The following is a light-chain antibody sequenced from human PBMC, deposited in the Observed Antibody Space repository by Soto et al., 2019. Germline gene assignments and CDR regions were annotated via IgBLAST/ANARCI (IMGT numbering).Light chain of an antibody. V-gene: IGKV3-15*01. Sequence: EIVMTQSPATLSVSPGETATLSCRASQSVSYNLAWYQQKPGQGPSLLIYGAFTMANGIPARFSGSGSGTDFTLTISSLQSEDFAVYYCQQYKNWPPLTFGGGTEVEIK. CDR1: QSVSYN. J-gene: IGKJ4*01. CDR2: GAF. CDR3: QQYKNWPPLT.